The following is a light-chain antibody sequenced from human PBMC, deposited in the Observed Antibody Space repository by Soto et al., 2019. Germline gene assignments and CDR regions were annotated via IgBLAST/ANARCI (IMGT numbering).Light chain of an antibody. V-gene: IGLV2-14*01. J-gene: IGLJ2*01. CDR1: SSDVGGYNY. CDR2: EVS. CDR3: SSYTSSSRV. Sequence: QSALTQPASVSGSPGQSITISCTGTSSDVGGYNYVSWYQQHPGKAPKIMIYEVSNRPSGVSNRVSGSKSGNTASLTISGLQAEDEADYYCSSYTSSSRVFGGGTKLTVL.